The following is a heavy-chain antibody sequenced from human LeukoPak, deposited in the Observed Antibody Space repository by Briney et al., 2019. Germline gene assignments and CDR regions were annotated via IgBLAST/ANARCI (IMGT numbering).Heavy chain of an antibody. J-gene: IGHJ3*01. CDR2: IFHSGSI. V-gene: IGHV4-38-2*02. D-gene: IGHD3-22*01. Sequence: SETLSLTRTVSGYSISRGYYWGWIGQSPGKGLEWIATIFHSGSIYYSPPLKSRVTLSVDTSKNQFFLKLNSVNAADTAVYYCARMGVSYYYDSSTYYPLAFDVWGQGTVVTVSS. CDR3: ARMGVSYYYDSSTYYPLAFDV. CDR1: GYSISRGYY.